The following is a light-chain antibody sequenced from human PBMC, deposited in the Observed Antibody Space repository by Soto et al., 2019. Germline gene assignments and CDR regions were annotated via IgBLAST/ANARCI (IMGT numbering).Light chain of an antibody. CDR1: SSDLGGLNY. V-gene: IGLV2-14*01. CDR3: ISYTSSSTLV. CDR2: KVD. J-gene: IGLJ1*01. Sequence: QSALTQPASVSGSPGQSITIPCSGRSSDLGGLNYVSWYQQHPGKVPKLIIYKVDNRPSGISDRFSASKSGNTASLTISGLQAEDEAHYYCISYTSSSTLVFGTGTKLTVL.